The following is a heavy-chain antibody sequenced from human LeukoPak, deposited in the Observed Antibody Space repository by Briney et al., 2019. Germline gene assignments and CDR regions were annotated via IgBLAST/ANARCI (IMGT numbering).Heavy chain of an antibody. J-gene: IGHJ4*02. CDR1: GFTFTSYA. D-gene: IGHD3-16*01. CDR2: IKQDGSEK. V-gene: IGHV3-7*01. CDR3: ARDSVQSLGVADY. Sequence: GSLRLSCAASGFTFTSYAMSWVRQAPGKGLEWVANIKQDGSEKYYVDSVKGRFTISRDNAKNSLYLQMNSLRAEDTAVYYCARDSVQSLGVADYWGQGTLVTVSS.